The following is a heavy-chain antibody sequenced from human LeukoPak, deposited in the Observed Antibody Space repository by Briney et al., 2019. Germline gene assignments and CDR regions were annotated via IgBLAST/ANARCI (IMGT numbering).Heavy chain of an antibody. D-gene: IGHD3-9*01. Sequence: GGSLRLSCAASGFTFSSYGMHWVRQAPGKGLEWVAVISYDGSNKYYADSVNGRFTISRDNSKNTLYLQMNSLRAEDTDVYYCAKDLERHDILTGYFDAFDIWGQGTMVTVSS. CDR2: ISYDGSNK. J-gene: IGHJ3*02. CDR3: AKDLERHDILTGYFDAFDI. V-gene: IGHV3-30*18. CDR1: GFTFSSYG.